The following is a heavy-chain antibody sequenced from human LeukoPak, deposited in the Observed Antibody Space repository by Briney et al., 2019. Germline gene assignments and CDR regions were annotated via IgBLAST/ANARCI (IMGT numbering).Heavy chain of an antibody. J-gene: IGHJ4*02. D-gene: IGHD6-6*01. CDR1: GGSISSYY. CDR3: ARKTGDSSSSRFDY. V-gene: IGHV4-59*01. CDR2: IFNSGST. Sequence: SETLSLTCTVSGGSISSYYWSWIRQPPGKGLELIGYIFNSGSTNYNPSLKSRVTMSLDTSKSQFSLRLTSVTAADTAVYYCARKTGDSSSSRFDYWGQGTLVTVSS.